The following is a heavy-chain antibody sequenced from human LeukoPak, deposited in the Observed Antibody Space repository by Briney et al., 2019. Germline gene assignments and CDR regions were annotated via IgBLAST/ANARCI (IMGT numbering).Heavy chain of an antibody. D-gene: IGHD3-22*01. CDR3: AKVGYYYDESAYLDY. V-gene: IGHV1-2*02. Sequence: ASVKVSCKASGYTFTGHYIYWVRQAPGQGLEWMGWINPNSGGTKYAQKFQGRVTMTRDTSISTAYMELSRLRSDDTAVYYCAKVGYYYDESAYLDYWGQGTLVTVSS. J-gene: IGHJ4*02. CDR1: GYTFTGHY. CDR2: INPNSGGT.